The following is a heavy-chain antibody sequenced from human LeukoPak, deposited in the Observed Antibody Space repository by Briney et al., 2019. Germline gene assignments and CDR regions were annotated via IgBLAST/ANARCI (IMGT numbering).Heavy chain of an antibody. D-gene: IGHD3-10*01. V-gene: IGHV3-30*18. J-gene: IGHJ4*02. CDR3: AKDRLWFGELAKPYFDY. Sequence: PVGSLRLSRAASGFTFSSYGMHWVRQAPGRGLEWVAVISYDEKTKIYADSVKGRFTIARDNSDNTLYLQMNSLRAEDTAVYYCAKDRLWFGELAKPYFDYWGQGTLVTVSS. CDR1: GFTFSSYG. CDR2: ISYDEKTK.